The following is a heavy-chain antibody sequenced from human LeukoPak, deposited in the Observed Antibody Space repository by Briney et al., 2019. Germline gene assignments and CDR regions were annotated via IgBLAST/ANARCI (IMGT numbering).Heavy chain of an antibody. Sequence: GGSLRLSCAASGFTVSSNYMSWVRQAPGKGLEWVSAISGSGGSTYYADSVKGRFTISRDNSKNTLYLQMNSLRAEDTAVYYCAKDLKGYSNDAFDIWGQGTMVTVSS. CDR1: GFTVSSNY. V-gene: IGHV3-23*01. J-gene: IGHJ3*02. CDR3: AKDLKGYSNDAFDI. CDR2: ISGSGGST. D-gene: IGHD3-22*01.